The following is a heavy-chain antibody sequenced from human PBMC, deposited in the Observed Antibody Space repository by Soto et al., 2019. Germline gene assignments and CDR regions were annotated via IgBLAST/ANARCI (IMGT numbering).Heavy chain of an antibody. CDR3: ARHGSN. V-gene: IGHV4-39*01. Sequence: SETLSLTXTVSGVSISNSSYYWGWIRRPPGKGLEWIGTIYYSGITYYNPSLKSRVTISVDTSKNQISLKLTSVTAADTAVYYCARHGSNWGQGTLVTVSS. CDR1: GVSISNSSYY. CDR2: IYYSGIT. J-gene: IGHJ4*02.